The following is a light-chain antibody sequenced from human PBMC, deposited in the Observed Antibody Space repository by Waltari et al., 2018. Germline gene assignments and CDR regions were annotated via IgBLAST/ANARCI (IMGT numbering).Light chain of an antibody. CDR1: SNDIGANDY. CDR2: DVS. V-gene: IGLV2-14*03. Sequence: QSVVTQPASVSGSPGQSISISCTGTSNDIGANDYVSWYQQHPGRAPQLVIYDVSVRPSGVSIRFSGSKSGNTASLTISGLQAEDEALYYCSSYTLTNPVVFGGGTKLIVL. CDR3: SSYTLTNPVV. J-gene: IGLJ2*01.